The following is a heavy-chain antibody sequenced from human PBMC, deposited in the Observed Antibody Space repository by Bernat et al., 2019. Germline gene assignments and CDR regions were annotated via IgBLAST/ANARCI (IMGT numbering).Heavy chain of an antibody. V-gene: IGHV3-15*01. CDR3: TGLGRDFDY. J-gene: IGHJ4*02. D-gene: IGHD6-19*01. Sequence: EVQLVESGGGVVKPGGSLRLSCAGSGFTLSDAWMSWVRQAPGKGLEWVGRSKGITGAGKPDYAAPAKGRFTVSRDDSNNTMYLHMNGLTTEDTAVYCCTGLGRDFDYWGQGTQVTVSS. CDR1: GFTLSDAW. CDR2: SKGITGAGKP.